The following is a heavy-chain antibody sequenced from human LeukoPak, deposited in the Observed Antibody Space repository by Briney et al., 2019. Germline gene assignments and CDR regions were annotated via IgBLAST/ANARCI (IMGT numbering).Heavy chain of an antibody. CDR3: ARGIVAYYYDSSGTAWDY. CDR1: GYTFTSYD. Sequence: ASVKVSCKASGYTFTSYDINWVRQATGQGLEWMGWMNHNSGNTGYAQKFQGRVTMTRNTSISTAYMELSSLRSEDTAVYYCARGIVAYYYDSSGTAWDYWGQGTLVTVSS. J-gene: IGHJ4*02. D-gene: IGHD3-22*01. CDR2: MNHNSGNT. V-gene: IGHV1-8*01.